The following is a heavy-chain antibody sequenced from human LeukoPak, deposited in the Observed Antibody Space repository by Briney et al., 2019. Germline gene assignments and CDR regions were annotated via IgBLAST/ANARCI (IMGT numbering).Heavy chain of an antibody. CDR3: ARTASGITPLDI. D-gene: IGHD2-15*01. CDR1: GGTFSSYT. CDR2: IIPLFGTP. J-gene: IGHJ3*02. Sequence: GASVKVSCKASGGTFSSYTISWVRQAPGQGLEWMGGIIPLFGTPDYAQKFQDRLTITADKSTSTAYMELSSLRSEDTAVYYCARTASGITPLDIWGQGTMVTVSS. V-gene: IGHV1-69*06.